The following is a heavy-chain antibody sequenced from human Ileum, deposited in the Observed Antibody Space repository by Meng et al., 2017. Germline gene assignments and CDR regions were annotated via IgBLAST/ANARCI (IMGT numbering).Heavy chain of an antibody. J-gene: IGHJ5*02. Sequence: GESLKISCKGSGYSFTSYWIGWVRQMPGKGLEWMGIIYPGDSDTRYSPSFQGQVTISADKSISTAYLQWSSLKASDTAMYYCARSLGYCSGGSCYSGYNWFDPWGQGTLVTVS. CDR1: GYSFTSYW. V-gene: IGHV5-51*01. D-gene: IGHD2-15*01. CDR3: ARSLGYCSGGSCYSGYNWFDP. CDR2: IYPGDSDT.